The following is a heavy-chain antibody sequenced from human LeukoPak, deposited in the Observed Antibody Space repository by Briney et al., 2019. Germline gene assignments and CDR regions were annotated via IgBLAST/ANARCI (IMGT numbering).Heavy chain of an antibody. D-gene: IGHD3-22*01. CDR1: GFTFSDYY. J-gene: IGHJ4*02. Sequence: GGSLRLSCAASGFTFSDYYMSWIRQAPGKGLEWVSYISSSGSTIYYADSVKGRFTISRDNSKNTLYLQMNSLRAEDTAVYYCAKDLDSSGYYYYWGQGTLVTVSS. CDR3: AKDLDSSGYYYY. V-gene: IGHV3-11*01. CDR2: ISSSGSTI.